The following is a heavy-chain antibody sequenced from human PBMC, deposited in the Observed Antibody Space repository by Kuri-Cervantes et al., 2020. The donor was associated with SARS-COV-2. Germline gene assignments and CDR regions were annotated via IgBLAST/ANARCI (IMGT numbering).Heavy chain of an antibody. D-gene: IGHD5-24*01. Sequence: GESLKISCAASGFTFSSYAMRWVRQAPGKGLEWVSPISGSGGSTYYADSVKGRFTISTDTSKNMVFLQMNNLRVDDTAVYYCARGMACTPRYFDCWGRGTLVTVSS. CDR3: ARGMACTPRYFDC. CDR1: GFTFSSYA. J-gene: IGHJ4*01. V-gene: IGHV3-23*01. CDR2: ISGSGGST.